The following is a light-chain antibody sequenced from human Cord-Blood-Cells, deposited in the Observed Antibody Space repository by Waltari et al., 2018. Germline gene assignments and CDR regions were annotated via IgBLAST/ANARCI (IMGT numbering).Light chain of an antibody. Sequence: DIQMHQYPSSLSATVGDRVTITCRASQSISSYLNWYQQKPGKAPKLLIYAASSLQSGVPSRFSGSGSGTDFTLTISSLQPEDFATYYCQQSYSTPFTFGPGTKVDIK. CDR2: AAS. CDR1: QSISSY. J-gene: IGKJ3*01. V-gene: IGKV1-39*01. CDR3: QQSYSTPFT.